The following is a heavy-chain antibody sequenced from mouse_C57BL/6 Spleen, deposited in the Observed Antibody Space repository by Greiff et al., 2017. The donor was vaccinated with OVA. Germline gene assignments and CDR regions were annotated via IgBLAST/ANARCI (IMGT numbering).Heavy chain of an antibody. CDR1: GFTFSSYT. Sequence: EVHLVESGGGLVKPGGSLKLSCAASGFTFSSYTMSWVRQTPEKRLEWVPTISGGGGNTYYPDSVKGRFTISRDNAKNTLYLQMSSLRSEDTALYYCSRQSALITTRKAWFACWGHVTLVTVST. J-gene: IGHJ3*01. D-gene: IGHD1-1*01. V-gene: IGHV5-9*01. CDR2: ISGGGGNT. CDR3: SRQSALITTRKAWFAC.